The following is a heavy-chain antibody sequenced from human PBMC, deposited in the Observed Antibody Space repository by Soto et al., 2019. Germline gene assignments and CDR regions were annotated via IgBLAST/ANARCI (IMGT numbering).Heavy chain of an antibody. J-gene: IGHJ6*02. D-gene: IGHD6-13*01. CDR2: ISAYNGNT. Sequence: ASVKVFCKASGYTFTSSYVHWLRQAPGQGLEWMGWISAYNGNTNYAQKLQGRVTMTTDTSTSTAYMELRSLRSDDTAVYYCARVNRSSSWSKTYYYYGMDVWGQGTTVTVSS. CDR1: GYTFTSSY. V-gene: IGHV1-18*04. CDR3: ARVNRSSSWSKTYYYYGMDV.